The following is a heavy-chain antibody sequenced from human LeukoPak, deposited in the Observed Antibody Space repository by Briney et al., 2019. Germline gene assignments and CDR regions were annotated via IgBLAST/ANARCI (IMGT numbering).Heavy chain of an antibody. V-gene: IGHV4-31*03. CDR1: GGSISSGGYY. J-gene: IGHJ6*02. D-gene: IGHD5-18*01. CDR3: ARDRLGDTDLVSVQYGMDV. CDR2: IYYSGST. Sequence: SETLPLTCTVSGGSISSGGYYWSWIRQHPGKGLEWIGYIYYSGSTYYNPSLKSRVTISVDTSKNQFSLKLSSVTAADTAVYYCARDRLGDTDLVSVQYGMDVWGQGTTVTVSS.